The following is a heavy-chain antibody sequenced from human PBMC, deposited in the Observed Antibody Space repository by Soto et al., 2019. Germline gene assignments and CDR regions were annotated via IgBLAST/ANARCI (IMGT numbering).Heavy chain of an antibody. CDR1: GFTFSDYY. CDR3: AKSARGDGYKNAFDI. Sequence: GGSLRLSCAASGFTFSDYYMSWIRQAPGKGLEWVSYISSSSSYTNYADSVKGRFTISRDNAKNSLYLQMNSLRAEDTAVYYCAKSARGDGYKNAFDIWGQGTMVTVSS. D-gene: IGHD5-12*01. CDR2: ISSSSSYT. J-gene: IGHJ3*02. V-gene: IGHV3-11*06.